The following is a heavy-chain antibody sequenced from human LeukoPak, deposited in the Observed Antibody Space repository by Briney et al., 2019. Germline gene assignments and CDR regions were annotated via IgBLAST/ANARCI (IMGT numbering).Heavy chain of an antibody. J-gene: IGHJ3*02. CDR2: INHSGST. Sequence: SETLSLTCAVYGGSFSGYYWSWIRQPPGKGLEWIGEINHSGSTNYNPSLKSRVTISVDTSKNQFSLKLSSVTAADTAVYYCAVDTAVGHAFDIWGQGTMVTVSS. CDR3: AVDTAVGHAFDI. D-gene: IGHD5-18*01. CDR1: GGSFSGYY. V-gene: IGHV4-34*01.